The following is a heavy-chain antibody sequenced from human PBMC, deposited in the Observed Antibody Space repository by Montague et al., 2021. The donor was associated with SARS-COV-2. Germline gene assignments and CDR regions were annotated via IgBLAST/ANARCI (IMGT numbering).Heavy chain of an antibody. CDR1: RGSFPIFS. V-gene: IGHV4-34*01. CDR3: ARGSRVVGITPGLRY. CDR2: IDHSGNT. Sequence: SETLSLTCTVYRGSFPIFSWGWIRQSPGKGLEWIGEIDHSGNTNYNPSLKSRVTISVDTSKNQFSLNLTSVTAADTAMYYCARGSRVVGITPGLRYWGQGTQVAVSS. D-gene: IGHD2-21*01. J-gene: IGHJ4*02.